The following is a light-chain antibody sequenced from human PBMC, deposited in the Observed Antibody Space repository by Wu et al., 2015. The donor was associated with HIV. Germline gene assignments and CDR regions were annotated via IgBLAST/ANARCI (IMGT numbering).Light chain of an antibody. J-gene: IGKJ5*01. CDR3: QQYSSTPIT. V-gene: IGKV3-20*02. CDR2: ETY. CDR1: EHVGDNY. Sequence: TLSCKATEHVGDNYLAWYQQKPGQSPRLVLHETYKRAAGISARFSGAGSGTDFSLTISTVEPEDFAIYFCQQYSSTPITFGPGTRL.